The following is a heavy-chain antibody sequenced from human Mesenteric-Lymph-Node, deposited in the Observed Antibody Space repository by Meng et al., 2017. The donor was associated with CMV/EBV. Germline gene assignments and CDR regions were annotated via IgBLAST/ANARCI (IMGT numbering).Heavy chain of an antibody. Sequence: GGSLRLSCAASGFTFSSYAMHWVRQAPGKGLEWVAVISYDGSNKYYADSVKGRFTISRDNSKNTLYLQMNSLRAEDTAVYYCARAMYSSYYYYYGMDVWGQGTTVTVSS. CDR3: ARAMYSSYYYYYGMDV. CDR1: GFTFSSYA. J-gene: IGHJ6*02. CDR2: ISYDGSNK. V-gene: IGHV3-30*04. D-gene: IGHD6-13*01.